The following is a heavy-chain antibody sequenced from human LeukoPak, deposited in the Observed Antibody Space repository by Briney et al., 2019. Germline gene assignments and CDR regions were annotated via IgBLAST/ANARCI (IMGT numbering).Heavy chain of an antibody. CDR1: GGSISSSSYY. D-gene: IGHD3-22*01. CDR3: ARHISYYYDTRKDAFDI. Sequence: TSETLSLTCTVSGGSISSSSYYWGWIRQPPGKGLEWIGSIYYSGSTYYNPSLKSRVTISVDTSKNQFSLKLSSVTAADTAVYYCARHISYYYDTRKDAFDIWGQGTMVTVSS. V-gene: IGHV4-39*01. CDR2: IYYSGST. J-gene: IGHJ3*02.